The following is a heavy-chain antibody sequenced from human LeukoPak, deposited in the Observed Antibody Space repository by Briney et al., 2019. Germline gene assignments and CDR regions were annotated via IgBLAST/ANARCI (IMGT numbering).Heavy chain of an antibody. J-gene: IGHJ4*02. CDR2: IYDSGNT. Sequence: SETLSLTCTVSGGSISTYYWSWIRQPPGKGLEWIGYIYDSGNTKYNPSLKSRVTISVDTSKNQFSLKLSSVTAADTAVYYCARDRYYGSGSYYNWGQGTLVTVSS. D-gene: IGHD3-10*01. CDR3: ARDRYYGSGSYYN. V-gene: IGHV4-59*01. CDR1: GGSISTYY.